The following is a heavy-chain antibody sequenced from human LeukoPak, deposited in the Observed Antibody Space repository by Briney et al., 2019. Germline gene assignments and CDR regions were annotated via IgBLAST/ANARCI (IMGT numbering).Heavy chain of an antibody. V-gene: IGHV4-4*07. D-gene: IGHD6-19*01. Sequence: PSETLSLTCTVSGGSISSYYWSWIRQPPGKGLEWIGRIYTSGSTNYNPSLKSRVTMSVDTSKNQFSLKLSSVTAADTAVYYCAREGSSGWEGFDYWGQGTLVTVSS. J-gene: IGHJ4*02. CDR1: GGSISSYY. CDR2: IYTSGST. CDR3: AREGSSGWEGFDY.